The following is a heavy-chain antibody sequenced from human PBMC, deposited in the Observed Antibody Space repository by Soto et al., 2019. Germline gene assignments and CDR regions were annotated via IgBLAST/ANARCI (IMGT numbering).Heavy chain of an antibody. CDR1: GFRFSSYW. J-gene: IGHJ5*02. CDR2: IKQDGSEK. V-gene: IGHV3-7*01. CDR3: ARAHYDSSGYPTS. D-gene: IGHD3-22*01. Sequence: EVQLVQSGGGLVQPGGSLRLSCAASGFRFSSYWMTWVLQAPGTGLEWVANIKQDGSEKYYVDSVKGRFTISRDNAKNSLYLQMNSLRAEETAVYYCARAHYDSSGYPTSWGQGTLVTVSS.